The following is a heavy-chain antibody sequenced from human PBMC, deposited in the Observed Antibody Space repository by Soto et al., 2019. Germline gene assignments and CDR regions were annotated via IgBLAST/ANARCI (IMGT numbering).Heavy chain of an antibody. CDR1: GFTFSSYG. CDR2: ISYDGSNK. J-gene: IGHJ4*02. Sequence: QVQLVESGGGVVQPGRSLRLSCAASGFTFSSYGMHWVRQAPGKGLEWVAVISYDGSNKYYADSVKGQFTISRDNSKNTLYLQMNSLRAEDTAVYYCAKDRLSSTTGTTDYWGQGTLVAVSS. D-gene: IGHD1-1*01. CDR3: AKDRLSSTTGTTDY. V-gene: IGHV3-30*18.